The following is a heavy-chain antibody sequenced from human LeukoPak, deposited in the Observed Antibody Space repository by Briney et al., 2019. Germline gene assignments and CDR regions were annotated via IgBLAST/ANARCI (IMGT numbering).Heavy chain of an antibody. CDR1: GFTFSNYN. J-gene: IGHJ4*02. Sequence: GGSLRLSCAASGFTFSNYNMNWVRQPPGKGLQWVSYISSSSNIIYYADSGKGRFTISRDNAKNSMFLQMTSLRAEDTAVYYCARDFAREFTIDYWGQGTLVTVSS. CDR3: ARDFAREFTIDY. CDR2: ISSSSNII. D-gene: IGHD3-10*01. V-gene: IGHV3-48*01.